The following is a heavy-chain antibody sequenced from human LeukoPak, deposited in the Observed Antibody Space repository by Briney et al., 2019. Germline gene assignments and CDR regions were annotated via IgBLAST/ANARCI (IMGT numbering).Heavy chain of an antibody. CDR1: GFTLSNYA. V-gene: IGHV3-23*01. CDR3: AKGVSLGWADY. Sequence: GGSLRLSCVVSGFTLSNYAMSWVRQAPGKGLEWVSGISDSGNSAHYAASVEGRFTISRDNSQNTLYLQMNSLRAEDTALYYCAKGVSLGWADYWGQGTLVIVSS. D-gene: IGHD3-10*01. CDR2: ISDSGNSA. J-gene: IGHJ4*02.